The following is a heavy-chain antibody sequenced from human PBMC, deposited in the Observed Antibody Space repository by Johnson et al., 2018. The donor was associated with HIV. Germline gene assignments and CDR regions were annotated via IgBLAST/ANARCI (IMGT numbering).Heavy chain of an antibody. J-gene: IGHJ3*02. CDR3: ARDWNNWNYGVPDAFDI. Sequence: EVQLVESGGAVVRPGGSLRLSCTASGFTFDDYGMNWVRQVPGQGLEWVSGINWNGGSTSYADSVKGRFTVSSDTSKNTVDLQMNSLRAEDTAVYYCARDWNNWNYGVPDAFDIWGQGTMVTVSS. CDR1: GFTFDDYG. D-gene: IGHD1-7*01. V-gene: IGHV3-20*04. CDR2: INWNGGST.